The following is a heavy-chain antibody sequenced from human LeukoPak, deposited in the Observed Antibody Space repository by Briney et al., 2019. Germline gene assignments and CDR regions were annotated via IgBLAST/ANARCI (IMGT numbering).Heavy chain of an antibody. CDR2: MKEDGSEK. V-gene: IGHV3-7*03. D-gene: IGHD3-10*01. Sequence: GGSLRLSCAASGFTFSDYWMNWGRQAPGKGLEWVANMKEDGSEKYCVDCVKGRFTISRDNAKNSLYLQMNSLRVEDTAVYYCARGPNYGSRSDYFDYWGQGTLVTVSS. CDR3: ARGPNYGSRSDYFDY. CDR1: GFTFSDYW. J-gene: IGHJ4*02.